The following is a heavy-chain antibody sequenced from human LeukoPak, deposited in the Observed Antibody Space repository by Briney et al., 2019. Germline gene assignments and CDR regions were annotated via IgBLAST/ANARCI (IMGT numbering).Heavy chain of an antibody. CDR2: INRDGSAK. CDR1: EFILSNYW. CDR3: SRDPYYRGGYGAFDL. D-gene: IGHD1-26*01. J-gene: IGHJ3*01. V-gene: IGHV3-7*01. Sequence: AGESLRLMCVASEFILSNYWMTWVRQAPGKGLEWVANINRDGSAKEHVDSVKGRFTISRDNAKNSLYLEMNSLTVDDTAVYYCSRDPYYRGGYGAFDLWGEGHVVRVS.